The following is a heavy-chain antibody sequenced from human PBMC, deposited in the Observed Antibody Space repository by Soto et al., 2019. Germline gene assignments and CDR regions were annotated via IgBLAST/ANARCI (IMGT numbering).Heavy chain of an antibody. CDR1: GFSLSTTGVG. Sequence: SGPTLVNPTQTLTLTCTFSGFSLSTTGVGVSWIRQPPGKALGWLALIYWHDDKRYSPSLKSRLTITKDTSKNQVVLTMTNMDPVDTATYYCAHRGGANVGLYYFGYWGQGALVTVSS. V-gene: IGHV2-5*01. CDR3: AHRGGANVGLYYFGY. D-gene: IGHD3-16*01. J-gene: IGHJ4*02. CDR2: IYWHDDK.